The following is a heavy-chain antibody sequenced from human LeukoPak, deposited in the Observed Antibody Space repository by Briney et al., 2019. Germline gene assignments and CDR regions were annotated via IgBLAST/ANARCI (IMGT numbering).Heavy chain of an antibody. CDR3: ASDLVVPAATPPYYFDY. V-gene: IGHV1-46*04. CDR2: INASGGST. D-gene: IGHD2-2*01. CDR1: GYTFTSYY. Sequence: ASVKVSCKASGYTFTSYYMHWARQAPGQGLEWMGIINASGGSTSYAQKLQGRVTMTRDTSTSTVYMELSSLRSEHTAVYYCASDLVVPAATPPYYFDYWGQGPLVAVPS. J-gene: IGHJ4*02.